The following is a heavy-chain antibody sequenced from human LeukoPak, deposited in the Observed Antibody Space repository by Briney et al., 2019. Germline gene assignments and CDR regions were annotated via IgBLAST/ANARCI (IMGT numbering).Heavy chain of an antibody. J-gene: IGHJ3*02. CDR1: GGSISSGGYY. D-gene: IGHD3-22*01. CDR2: IYYRGST. Sequence: SETLSLTCTVSGGSISSGGYYWSWIRQHPGRGLEWIGYIYYRGSTYYNPSLKSRVTISVDTSKNQFSLNLGSATAADTALYYCARYRDSYDSSGDSLDAFDIWGQGTMVTVSS. V-gene: IGHV4-31*03. CDR3: ARYRDSYDSSGDSLDAFDI.